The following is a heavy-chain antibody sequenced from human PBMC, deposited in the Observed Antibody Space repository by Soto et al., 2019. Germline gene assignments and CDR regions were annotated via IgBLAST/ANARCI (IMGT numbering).Heavy chain of an antibody. J-gene: IGHJ4*02. Sequence: SDTLSLTCTVSGGSISSYFWSWIRQPPGKGLEWIGYIYYSGSTNYNPSLKSRVTISVDTSKNEFSLKLSSVTAADTAMYYCARLRDMTGYSPEHDYWGQGTLVTVSS. CDR1: GGSISSYF. V-gene: IGHV4-59*08. D-gene: IGHD3-9*01. CDR2: IYYSGST. CDR3: ARLRDMTGYSPEHDY.